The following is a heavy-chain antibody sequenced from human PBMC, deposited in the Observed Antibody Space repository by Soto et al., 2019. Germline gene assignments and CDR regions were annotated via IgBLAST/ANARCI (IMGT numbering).Heavy chain of an antibody. CDR3: ARGRYYDFWSGGFGLTDV. J-gene: IGHJ6*02. Sequence: ASVKVSCKASGYTFTSYDINWVRQATGQGLEWMGWMNPNSGNTGYAQKFQGRVTMTRNTSISTAYMERSSLRSEDTAVYYCARGRYYDFWSGGFGLTDVWGQGTTVTVSS. D-gene: IGHD3-3*01. CDR1: GYTFTSYD. CDR2: MNPNSGNT. V-gene: IGHV1-8*01.